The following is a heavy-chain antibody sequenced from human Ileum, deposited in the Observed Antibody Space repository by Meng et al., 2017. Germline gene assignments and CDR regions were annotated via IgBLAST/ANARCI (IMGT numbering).Heavy chain of an antibody. J-gene: IGHJ4*02. D-gene: IGHD3-10*01. CDR1: GGSISSSIW. Sequence: QVQLQESVPGLVTPSGTLSLTCAGSGGSISSSIWWSWVRQPPEKGLEWMGEIHHSGTTNYSPSLKSRLTISVDKSRNQFSLKLQSVTAADTAVYFCARGVVSGSHYNTYWGQGILVTVSS. V-gene: IGHV4-4*02. CDR3: ARGVVSGSHYNTY. CDR2: IHHSGTT.